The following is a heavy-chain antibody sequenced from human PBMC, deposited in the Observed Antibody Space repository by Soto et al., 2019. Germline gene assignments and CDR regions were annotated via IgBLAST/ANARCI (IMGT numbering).Heavy chain of an antibody. CDR2: ISYDGSNK. CDR3: AKDPLYQHYYYYYGMDV. CDR1: GFTFSSYG. J-gene: IGHJ6*02. D-gene: IGHD2-2*01. Sequence: GGSLRLSCAASGFTFSSYGMHWVRQAPGKGLEWVAVISYDGSNKYYADSVKGRFTISRDNSKNTLYLQMNSLRAEDTAVYYCAKDPLYQHYYYYYGMDVWGQGTTVTVSS. V-gene: IGHV3-30*18.